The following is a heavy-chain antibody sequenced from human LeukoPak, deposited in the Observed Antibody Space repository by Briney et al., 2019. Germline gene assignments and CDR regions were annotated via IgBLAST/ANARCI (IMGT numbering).Heavy chain of an antibody. CDR3: TRDPFGQGHLGYFQH. CDR2: XXSKAYGGTT. V-gene: IGHV3-49*03. CDR1: GFTXGXXA. J-gene: IGHJ1*01. Sequence: XXXCTXXGFTXGXXAMSWXXXAXXXGLXXXXXXXSKAYGGTTEYAASVKGRFTISRDDSKSIAYLQMNSLKTEDTAVYYCTRDPFGQGHLGYFQHWGQGTLVTVSS. D-gene: IGHD3-10*01.